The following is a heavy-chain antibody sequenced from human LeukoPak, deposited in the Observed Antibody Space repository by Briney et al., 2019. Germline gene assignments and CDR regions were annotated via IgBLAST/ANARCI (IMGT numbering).Heavy chain of an antibody. D-gene: IGHD3-10*01. CDR2: IFYSGGT. V-gene: IGHV4-59*08. CDR3: ARHHPTVVRGVTQYYFDY. J-gene: IGHJ4*02. CDR1: GGSIRNYY. Sequence: SETLSFTCTVSGGSIRNYYWTWIRQPPGKGLEYIGNIFYSGGTNYNPSLKSRVTISVDTSKNQFSLMLSSVTAADTAVYYCARHHPTVVRGVTQYYFDYWGQGTLVTVSS.